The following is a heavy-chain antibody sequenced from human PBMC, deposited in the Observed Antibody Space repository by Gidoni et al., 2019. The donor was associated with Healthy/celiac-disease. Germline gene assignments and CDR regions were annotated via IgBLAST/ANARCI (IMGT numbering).Heavy chain of an antibody. D-gene: IGHD2-2*01. V-gene: IGHV1-69*02. Sequence: QVQLVQSGAEVKKPGSSVKVSCKASGGTFSSYTISWVRQAPGQGLEWMGRIIPILGIANYAQKCQGRVTITADKSTSTAYMELSSLRSEDTAVYYCARQRSCSSTSCYGVKGAFDIWGQGTMVTVSS. CDR1: GGTFSSYT. CDR2: IIPILGIA. CDR3: ARQRSCSSTSCYGVKGAFDI. J-gene: IGHJ3*02.